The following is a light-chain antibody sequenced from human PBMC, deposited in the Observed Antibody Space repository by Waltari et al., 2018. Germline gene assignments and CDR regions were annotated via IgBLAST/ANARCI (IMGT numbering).Light chain of an antibody. CDR3: GTWDNSLNGGV. J-gene: IGLJ2*01. CDR2: DNY. Sequence: QSVLTQPPSVSPAPGQTVNIPCSGSISNIGSNFVSWYQQFPGTAPKLLISDNYKRPSGIPDRFSGSKSGTSATLGITGLQTGDEADYYCGTWDNSLNGGVFGGGTKLAVL. CDR1: ISNIGSNF. V-gene: IGLV1-51*01.